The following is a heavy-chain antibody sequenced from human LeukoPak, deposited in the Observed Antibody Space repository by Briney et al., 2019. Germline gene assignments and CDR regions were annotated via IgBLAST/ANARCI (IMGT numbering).Heavy chain of an antibody. V-gene: IGHV4-59*01. Sequence: SETLSLTCTVSGGSISSYYWSWIRQPPGKGLEWIGYIYYSGSTNYNPSLKSRVTISVDTSKNQFSLKLSSVTAADTAVYYCARGFRLRAVAGDFFDYWGQGTLVTVSS. J-gene: IGHJ4*02. CDR3: ARGFRLRAVAGDFFDY. CDR1: GGSISSYY. CDR2: IYYSGST. D-gene: IGHD6-19*01.